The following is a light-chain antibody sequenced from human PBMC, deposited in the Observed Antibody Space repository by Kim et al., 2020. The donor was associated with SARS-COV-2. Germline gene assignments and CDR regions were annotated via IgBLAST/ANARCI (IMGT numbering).Light chain of an antibody. CDR2: DNS. Sequence: VTIYGTGSSSNIGAGYDVHWYQQLPGAAPNLLVYDNSNRPSGVPDRFSGSKSGTSASLAITGLQAEDEADYYCQSYDSSLSGLHVVFGGGTQLTVL. CDR3: QSYDSSLSGLHVV. J-gene: IGLJ2*01. CDR1: SSNIGAGYD. V-gene: IGLV1-40*01.